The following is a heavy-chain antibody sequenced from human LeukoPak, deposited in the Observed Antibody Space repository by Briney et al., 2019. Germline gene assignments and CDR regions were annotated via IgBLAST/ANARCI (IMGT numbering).Heavy chain of an antibody. V-gene: IGHV1-2*02. Sequence: VASVKVSCKASGYTFTGYYMHWVRQAPGQGLEWMGWINPNSGGTNYAQKFQGRVTMTRDTSISTAYMELSRLRSDDTAVYYCARVGLRRWFGETNWFDPWGQGTLVTVSS. D-gene: IGHD3-10*01. CDR2: INPNSGGT. CDR3: ARVGLRRWFGETNWFDP. CDR1: GYTFTGYY. J-gene: IGHJ5*02.